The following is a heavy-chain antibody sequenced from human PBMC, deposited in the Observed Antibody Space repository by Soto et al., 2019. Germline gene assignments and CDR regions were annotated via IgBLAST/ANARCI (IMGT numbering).Heavy chain of an antibody. CDR3: ARDPMPDHYYYGMDV. V-gene: IGHV4-30-4*01. D-gene: IGHD2-2*01. Sequence: TLSLTCAVSGGSVSSRDYCWSWVRQSPGRGLEWIGYIYFSGSTYYNPSLKSRISMSVDTSKNQFSLRLSSVTAADTAVYYCARDPMPDHYYYGMDVWGQGTTVTVSS. CDR1: GGSVSSRDYC. CDR2: IYFSGST. J-gene: IGHJ6*02.